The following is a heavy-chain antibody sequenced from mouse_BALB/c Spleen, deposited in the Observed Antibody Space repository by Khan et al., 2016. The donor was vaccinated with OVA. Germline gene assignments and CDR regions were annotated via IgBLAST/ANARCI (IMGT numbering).Heavy chain of an antibody. Sequence: EVELLESGGGVVKPSGSLTLSCAVSGFSFTTYGMSWCLQPPAPKKAWVATVITDGHYTYYTYTVKVRLTICRDNAKTTLYRQMSSLNSEDTDMFNCARIAYYYDSEGFAYWGQGTLVTVSA. CDR3: ARIAYYYDSEGFAY. CDR1: GFSFTTYG. CDR2: VITDGHYT. D-gene: IGHD1-1*01. V-gene: IGHV5-6*01. J-gene: IGHJ3*01.